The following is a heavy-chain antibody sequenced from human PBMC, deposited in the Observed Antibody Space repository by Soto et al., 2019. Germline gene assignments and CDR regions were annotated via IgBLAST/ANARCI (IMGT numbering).Heavy chain of an antibody. CDR2: INSDGSST. Sequence: EVQLVESGGGLVQPGGSLRLSCAASGFTFSSYWMHWVRQAPGKGLVWVSRINSDGSSTSYADSVKGRFTISRDNAKNTLYLQMNGLRAEDTAVYYCARGRGAGYCSGGSCSSGPDDAFYIWGQGKMVTVSS. J-gene: IGHJ3*02. V-gene: IGHV3-74*01. D-gene: IGHD2-15*01. CDR3: ARGRGAGYCSGGSCSSGPDDAFYI. CDR1: GFTFSSYW.